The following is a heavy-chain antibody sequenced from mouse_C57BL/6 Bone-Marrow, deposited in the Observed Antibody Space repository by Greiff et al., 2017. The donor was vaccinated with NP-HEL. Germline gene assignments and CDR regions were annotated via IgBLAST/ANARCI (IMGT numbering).Heavy chain of an antibody. CDR1: GFSLTSYG. CDR3: ASITTVWFAY. V-gene: IGHV2-6*01. CDR2: IWGVGST. J-gene: IGHJ3*01. D-gene: IGHD1-1*01. Sequence: VQRVESGPGLVAPSQSLSITCTVSGFSLTSYGVDWVRQSPGKGLEWLGVIWGVGSTNYNSALKSRLSISKDNSKSQVFLKMNSLQTDDTAMYYCASITTVWFAYWGQGTLVTVSA.